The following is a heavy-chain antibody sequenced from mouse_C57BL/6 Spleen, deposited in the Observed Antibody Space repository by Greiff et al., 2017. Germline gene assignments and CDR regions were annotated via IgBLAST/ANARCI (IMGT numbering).Heavy chain of an antibody. CDR2: IYPGEGDT. Sequence: QVQLQQSGPELVKPGASVKISCKASGYAFSSSWMNWVKQRPGKGLEWIGRIYPGEGDTNYNGKFKGKATLTADKSSSTAYMQLSSLTSEDSAVYFCARTLITTGGYFDVWGTGTTVTVSS. J-gene: IGHJ1*03. V-gene: IGHV1-82*01. CDR1: GYAFSSSW. CDR3: ARTLITTGGYFDV. D-gene: IGHD1-1*01.